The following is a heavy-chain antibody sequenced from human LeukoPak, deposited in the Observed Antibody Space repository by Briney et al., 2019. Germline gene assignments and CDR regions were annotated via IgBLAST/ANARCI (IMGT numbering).Heavy chain of an antibody. CDR3: AKHWGLYSGYADY. Sequence: PGGSLRLSCAASGFTFSDYYMSWIRRAPGKGLEWVSFISSSSSYTNYGDSVKGRFTISRDNAKNSLYLQMNSLRGEDTAVYYCAKHWGLYSGYADYWGQGTLVTVSS. V-gene: IGHV3-11*03. CDR2: ISSSSSYT. CDR1: GFTFSDYY. D-gene: IGHD5-12*01. J-gene: IGHJ4*02.